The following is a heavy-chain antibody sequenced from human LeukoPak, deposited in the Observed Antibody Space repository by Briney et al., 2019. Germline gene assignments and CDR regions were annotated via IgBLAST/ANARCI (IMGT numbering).Heavy chain of an antibody. CDR1: GFTFSSYS. J-gene: IGHJ3*02. Sequence: GGSLRLSCAASGFTFSSYSMNWVRQAPGKGLEWVSSISSSSSYIYYADSVKGRFTISRDNSKNSLYLQMNSLRAEDTAVYYCARDSRDAFDIWGQGTMVTVSS. V-gene: IGHV3-21*01. CDR2: ISSSSSYI. CDR3: ARDSRDAFDI.